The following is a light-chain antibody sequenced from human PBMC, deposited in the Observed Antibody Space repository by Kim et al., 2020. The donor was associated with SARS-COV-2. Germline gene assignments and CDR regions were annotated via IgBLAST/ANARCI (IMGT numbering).Light chain of an antibody. J-gene: IGKJ4*01. CDR2: GAS. Sequence: EIVLTQSPGTLSLSPGERATLSCRASQSFSSNYLAWYQQKPGQAPRLLIYGASSRATGIPDRFSGSGSGTDFTLTISRLDPEDFAVYYCQQYDDSLLTFGGGTKLEI. CDR3: QQYDDSLLT. V-gene: IGKV3-20*01. CDR1: QSFSSNY.